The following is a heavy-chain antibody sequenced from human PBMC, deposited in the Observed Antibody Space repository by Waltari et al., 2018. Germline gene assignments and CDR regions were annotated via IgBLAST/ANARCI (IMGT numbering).Heavy chain of an antibody. J-gene: IGHJ4*02. CDR2: IYHSGNT. CDR3: ARGRYGSGSELVY. CDR1: GGSITSYY. Sequence: QVQLQESGPGLVKASETLSLTCTVAGGSITSYYWSWIRQPPGKGLEWIGHIYHSGNTNYMPSLMSRVTISVDTSKNQFSLKLSSVTAADTAVYYCARGRYGSGSELVYWGQGTLITVSS. D-gene: IGHD3-10*01. V-gene: IGHV4-59*01.